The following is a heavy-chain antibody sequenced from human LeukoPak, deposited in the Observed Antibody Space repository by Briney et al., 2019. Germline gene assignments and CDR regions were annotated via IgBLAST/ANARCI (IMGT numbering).Heavy chain of an antibody. CDR2: LYSDGDT. Sequence: GGSLRLSCAASGFALSTNYVGWVRQAPRGGLHWVSLLYSDGDTYYADSVKGRFTISRDTSKNTLYLQMNSLRVDDTAVYYCARDLYSSAWYGIHWGQGTLVTVSS. D-gene: IGHD6-19*01. V-gene: IGHV3-53*01. J-gene: IGHJ4*02. CDR1: GFALSTNY. CDR3: ARDLYSSAWYGIH.